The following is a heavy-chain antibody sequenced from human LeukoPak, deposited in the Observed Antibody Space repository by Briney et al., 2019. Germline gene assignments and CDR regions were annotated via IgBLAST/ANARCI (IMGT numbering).Heavy chain of an antibody. D-gene: IGHD3-10*01. Sequence: SVKGRFTISRDNAKNTLYLQMNSLRAEDTAVYYCARDRIEYTYGTGFDYWGQGTLVTVSS. J-gene: IGHJ4*02. V-gene: IGHV3-7*04. CDR3: ARDRIEYTYGTGFDY.